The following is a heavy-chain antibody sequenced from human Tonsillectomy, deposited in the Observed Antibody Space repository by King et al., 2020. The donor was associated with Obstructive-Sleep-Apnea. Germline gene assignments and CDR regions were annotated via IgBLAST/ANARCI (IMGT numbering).Heavy chain of an antibody. CDR1: GGSISSYY. CDR3: ARTLSIAAAGTGWYFDL. V-gene: IGHV4-59*01. J-gene: IGHJ2*01. Sequence: VQLQESGPGLVKPSETLSLTCTVSGGSISSYYWSWIRQPPGKGLEWIGYIYYSGSTNYNPSLKSRVTISVDTSKNQFSLKRRSVTAADTAVYYCARTLSIAAAGTGWYFDLWGRGPLVTVSS. D-gene: IGHD6-13*01. CDR2: IYYSGST.